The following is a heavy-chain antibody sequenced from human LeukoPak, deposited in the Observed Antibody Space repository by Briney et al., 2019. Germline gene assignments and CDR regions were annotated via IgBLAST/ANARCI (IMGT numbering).Heavy chain of an antibody. CDR1: GFTFSNNG. Sequence: GSLRLSCAASGFTFSNNGMTWVRQAPGKGMEWVTGISDGGDTTYDAGSVKGRFTVSRDNSKNILYLQMNSLRAEDTAIYYCAKAQGFFDHWGQGSLVTVSS. V-gene: IGHV3-23*01. CDR3: AKAQGFFDH. J-gene: IGHJ4*02. CDR2: ISDGGDTT.